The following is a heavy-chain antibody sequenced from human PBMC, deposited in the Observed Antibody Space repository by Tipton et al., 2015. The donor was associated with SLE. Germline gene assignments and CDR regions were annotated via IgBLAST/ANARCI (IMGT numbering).Heavy chain of an antibody. J-gene: IGHJ4*02. V-gene: IGHV3-64*02. Sequence: SLRLSCAASGFTFSSYAMHWFRQAPGKGLEYVSAISSNGGSTYYADSVKGRFTISRDNSKNTLYLQMGSLRAEDMAVYYCARNDYGDYPSFSDYWGQGTLVTVSS. CDR2: ISSNGGST. D-gene: IGHD4-17*01. CDR1: GFTFSSYA. CDR3: ARNDYGDYPSFSDY.